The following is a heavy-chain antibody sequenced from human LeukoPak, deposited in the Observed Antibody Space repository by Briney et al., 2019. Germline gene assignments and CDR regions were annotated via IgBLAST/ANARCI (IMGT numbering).Heavy chain of an antibody. V-gene: IGHV3-9*01. CDR2: ISWNSDSV. CDR3: AKAITGVVIRNDAFDI. Sequence: AGGSLRLSCAASGFTFDDYAMHWVRQAPGKGLEWVSGISWNSDSVGYADSVKGRFTISRDNAKNSLYLQMNSQRAEDTALYYCAKAITGVVIRNDAFDIWGQGTMVTVSS. CDR1: GFTFDDYA. J-gene: IGHJ3*02. D-gene: IGHD3-22*01.